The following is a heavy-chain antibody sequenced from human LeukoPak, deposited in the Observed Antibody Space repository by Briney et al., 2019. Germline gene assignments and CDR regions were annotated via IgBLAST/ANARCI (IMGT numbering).Heavy chain of an antibody. CDR2: ISYDGSNK. CDR3: ARGFYYYDSSGPAY. J-gene: IGHJ4*02. CDR1: GFTFSSYA. D-gene: IGHD3-22*01. V-gene: IGHV3-30-3*01. Sequence: PGGSLRLFCAASGFTFSSYAMHWVRQAPGKGLEWVAVISYDGSNKYYADSVKGRFTISRDNSKNTLYLQMNSLRAEDTAVYYCARGFYYYDSSGPAYWGQGTLVTVSS.